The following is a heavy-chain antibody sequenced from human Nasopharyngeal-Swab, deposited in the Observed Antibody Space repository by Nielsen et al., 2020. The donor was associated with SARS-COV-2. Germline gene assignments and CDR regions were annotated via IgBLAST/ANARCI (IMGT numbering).Heavy chain of an antibody. J-gene: IGHJ6*03. CDR1: GFTLSSNS. CDR2: ISSSSSTI. Sequence: GESLKISCAASGFTLSSNSMNWVRQAPGKGLEWVSYISSSSSTIYYADSVKGRFTISRDNAKNSLYLQMNSLRAEDTAVYYCARDWGSRITIFGVVIRHPMDVWGKGTTVTVSS. V-gene: IGHV3-48*01. CDR3: ARDWGSRITIFGVVIRHPMDV. D-gene: IGHD3-3*01.